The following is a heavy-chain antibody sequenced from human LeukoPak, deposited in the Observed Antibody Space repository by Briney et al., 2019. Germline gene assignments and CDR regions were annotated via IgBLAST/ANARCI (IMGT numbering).Heavy chain of an antibody. CDR1: GFTFSTYG. V-gene: IGHV3-30*02. CDR2: IQNDGSNE. D-gene: IGHD2-8*01. J-gene: IGHJ6*03. CDR3: AKDRCSNGIGCYYYYMDV. Sequence: PGGSLRLSCAASGFTFSTYGMNWVRQAPGKGLEWVAYIQNDGSNEQYADSVKGRFSISRDSSKNILYLQMNSLRAEDTAVYYCAKDRCSNGIGCYYYYMDVWGKGTTVTISS.